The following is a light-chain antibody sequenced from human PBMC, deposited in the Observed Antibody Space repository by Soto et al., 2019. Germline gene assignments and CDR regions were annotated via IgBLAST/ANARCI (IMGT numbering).Light chain of an antibody. CDR2: DVS. V-gene: IGKV3-11*01. CDR1: EDVSNS. CDR3: QQRYNWPRT. J-gene: IGKJ1*01. Sequence: DIVLTQSPATLSLSPGERSTLSCRASEDVSNSLAWYQQKPGQSPRLLIYDVSNRATGIPSRFSGSGSGADFTLTISRLEPDDFAVYYCQQRYNWPRTFGQGTKVEI.